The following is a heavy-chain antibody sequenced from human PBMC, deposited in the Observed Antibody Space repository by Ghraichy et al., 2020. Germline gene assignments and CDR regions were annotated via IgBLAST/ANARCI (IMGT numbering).Heavy chain of an antibody. D-gene: IGHD3-10*01. J-gene: IGHJ3*01. Sequence: SVKVSCKASGGTLSSSATDWVRQAPGQGLEWMARIIPILGVTDYAPEFQGRLTITAEESTNTAYMELTSLESEDTAVYFCSRVDGSGTNDAFDVWGQGTMVTVSS. CDR1: GGTLSSSA. V-gene: IGHV1-69*04. CDR2: IIPILGVT. CDR3: SRVDGSGTNDAFDV.